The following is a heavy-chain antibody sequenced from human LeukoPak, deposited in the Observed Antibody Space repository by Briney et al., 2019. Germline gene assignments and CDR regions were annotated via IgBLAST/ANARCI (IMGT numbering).Heavy chain of an antibody. V-gene: IGHV4-61*01. CDR3: ARHAWGSSWYYWFDP. D-gene: IGHD6-13*01. CDR2: IYYSGST. Sequence: KPSETLSLTCTVSGGSVSSGSYYWSWIRQPPGKGLEWIGYIYYSGSTNYNPSLKSRVTISVDTSKNQFSLKLSSMTAADTAVYYCARHAWGSSWYYWFDPWGQGTLVTVSS. J-gene: IGHJ5*02. CDR1: GGSVSSGSYY.